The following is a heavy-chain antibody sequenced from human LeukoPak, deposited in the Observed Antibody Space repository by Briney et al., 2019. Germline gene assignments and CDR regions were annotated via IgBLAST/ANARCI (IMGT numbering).Heavy chain of an antibody. D-gene: IGHD1-26*01. CDR2: LYSAGST. Sequence: GGSLRLSCAASGFIVSNNFMSWVRQAPGKGLEWVSVLYSAGSTFYVDSVKGRFTISRDNSKNMLFLQMNSLRVEDTAIYYCAGSPWDGIRGVGLDYLDYWGRGTLVTVSS. CDR1: GFIVSNNF. J-gene: IGHJ4*02. CDR3: AGSPWDGIRGVGLDYLDY. V-gene: IGHV3-53*01.